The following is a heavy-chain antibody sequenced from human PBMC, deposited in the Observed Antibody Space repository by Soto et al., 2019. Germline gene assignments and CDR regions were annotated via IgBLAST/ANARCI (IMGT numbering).Heavy chain of an antibody. CDR3: ARDRPSYYYDSSGYNIFDY. D-gene: IGHD3-22*01. Sequence: QVQLVQSGAEVKKPGSSVKVSCKASGGTFSSYAISWVRQAPGQGLEWMGGIIPIFGTANYAQKFQGRVTITADECTSKAYMELSSLRSEDTAVYYCARDRPSYYYDSSGYNIFDYWGQGTLVTVSS. CDR2: IIPIFGTA. J-gene: IGHJ4*02. V-gene: IGHV1-69*01. CDR1: GGTFSSYA.